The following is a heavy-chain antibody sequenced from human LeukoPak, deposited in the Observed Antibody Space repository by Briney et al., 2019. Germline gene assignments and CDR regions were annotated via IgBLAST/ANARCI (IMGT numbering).Heavy chain of an antibody. V-gene: IGHV1-18*01. CDR3: ARDQTHSYYMDV. CDR2: ISAYNGNT. J-gene: IGHJ6*03. CDR1: GYTFTTYD. Sequence: ASVKVSCKASGYTFTTYDFAWVRQAPGQGLEWMGWISAYNGNTNYAQKFQGRVTMTTDTSTSTAYMELRSLRSDDTAIYYCARDQTHSYYMDVWGKGTTVTVSS.